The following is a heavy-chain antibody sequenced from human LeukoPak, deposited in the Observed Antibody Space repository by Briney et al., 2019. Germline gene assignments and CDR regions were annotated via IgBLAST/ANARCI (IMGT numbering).Heavy chain of an antibody. J-gene: IGHJ4*01. CDR3: AKTRGGNPRYYFDY. D-gene: IGHD4-23*01. Sequence: PGGSLRLSCAASGFTFTNPAMGWVRQAPGKGLEWVSVVSGTGGFIYYGDSVKGRFTISRDNSKNTLYLQMSSQRAEDTALYYCAKTRGGNPRYYFDYWGHGTLVTVSS. V-gene: IGHV3-23*01. CDR2: VSGTGGFI. CDR1: GFTFTNPA.